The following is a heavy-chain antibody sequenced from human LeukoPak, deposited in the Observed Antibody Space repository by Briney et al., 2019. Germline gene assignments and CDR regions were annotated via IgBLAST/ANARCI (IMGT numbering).Heavy chain of an antibody. CDR3: ARVQTTYYYDSSGYPFDY. V-gene: IGHV3-7*01. Sequence: GGSLRLSCAASGFTFSSYWMSWVRQAPGKGLEWVANIKQDGSEKYYVDSVKGRFTISRDNAKNSLYLQMNSLRAEDTAVYYCARVQTTYYYDSSGYPFDYWGQGTLVTVSS. CDR2: IKQDGSEK. D-gene: IGHD3-22*01. J-gene: IGHJ4*02. CDR1: GFTFSSYW.